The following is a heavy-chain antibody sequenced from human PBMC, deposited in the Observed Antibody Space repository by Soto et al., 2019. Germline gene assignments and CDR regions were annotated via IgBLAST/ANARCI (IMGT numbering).Heavy chain of an antibody. CDR1: GYTFTGYY. V-gene: IGHV1-2*02. Sequence: ASVKVSCKASGYTFTGYYMHWVRQAPGQGLEWMGWINPNSGGTNYAQKFQGRVTMTRDTSISTAYMELSRLRSDDTAVYYCARDFRTTIFGVVPFWFDPWGQGTLVTVSS. CDR3: ARDFRTTIFGVVPFWFDP. J-gene: IGHJ5*02. CDR2: INPNSGGT. D-gene: IGHD3-3*01.